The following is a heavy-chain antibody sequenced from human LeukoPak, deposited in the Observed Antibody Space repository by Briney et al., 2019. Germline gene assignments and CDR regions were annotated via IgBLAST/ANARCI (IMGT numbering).Heavy chain of an antibody. D-gene: IGHD3-10*01. V-gene: IGHV4-31*03. Sequence: PSETPSLTCSVSGGSITNGGYFWNWIRQHPGKALEWIGSIYYSGNRYYNPSLRSRVTISIDTSKNQFSLKLTSVTAADTAMYYCARGNYYDSGSYYFDFWGQGSLVTVSS. CDR1: GGSITNGGYF. CDR2: IYYSGNR. J-gene: IGHJ4*02. CDR3: ARGNYYDSGSYYFDF.